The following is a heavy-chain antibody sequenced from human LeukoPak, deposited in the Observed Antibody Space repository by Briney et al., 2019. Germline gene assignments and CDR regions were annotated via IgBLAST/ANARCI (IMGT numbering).Heavy chain of an antibody. D-gene: IGHD2-2*01. CDR1: GYTFTTYA. J-gene: IGHJ5*02. CDR3: AADRVPTDPYKWVDP. V-gene: IGHV1-69*04. Sequence: SVKVSCKASGYTFTTYAICWVRQAPGQGLEWMGRIIPILGIANYAQKFQGRVTITADKSTSTAYMELSSLRSEDTAVYYCAADRVPTDPYKWVDPWGQGTQVIVSS. CDR2: IIPILGIA.